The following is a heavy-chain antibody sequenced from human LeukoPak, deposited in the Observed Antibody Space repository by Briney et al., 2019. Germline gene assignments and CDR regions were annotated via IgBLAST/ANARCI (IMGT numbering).Heavy chain of an antibody. D-gene: IGHD6-13*01. V-gene: IGHV3-49*04. CDR2: IRSKAYGGIT. Sequence: PGRSLRLSSTASGFTPCDYAMSWVRQAPGKGLEWVGFIRSKAYGGITEYAASGKGRFTISRDDSKSIAYLQMNSQKTEHTAVYYCTRDQGWRSSWYVFDYWGQGTLVTVSS. CDR3: TRDQGWRSSWYVFDY. J-gene: IGHJ4*02. CDR1: GFTPCDYA.